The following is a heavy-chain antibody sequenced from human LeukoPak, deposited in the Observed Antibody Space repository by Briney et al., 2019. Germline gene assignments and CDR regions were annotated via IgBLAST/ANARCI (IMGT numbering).Heavy chain of an antibody. Sequence: SETLSLTCTVSGGSISSSSYYWGWIRQPPGKGLEWIGSIYYSGSTYYNPSLKSRVTISVDTSKNQFSLKLSSVTAADTAVYYCAREVYYDSSGYYLGFFDYWGQGTLVTVSS. CDR2: IYYSGST. CDR1: GGSISSSSYY. D-gene: IGHD3-22*01. V-gene: IGHV4-39*02. J-gene: IGHJ4*02. CDR3: AREVYYDSSGYYLGFFDY.